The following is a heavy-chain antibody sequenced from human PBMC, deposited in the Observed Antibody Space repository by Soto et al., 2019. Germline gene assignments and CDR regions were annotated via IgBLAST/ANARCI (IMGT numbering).Heavy chain of an antibody. CDR1: GYTFTGYY. CDR2: INPNSGGT. J-gene: IGHJ3*02. V-gene: IGHV1-2*02. D-gene: IGHD3-10*01. Sequence: QVQLVQSGAEVKKPGASVKVSCKASGYTFTGYYMHWVRQAPGQGLEWMGWINPNSGGTNYAQKFQGRVTITADESTSTAYMELSSLRSEDTAVYYCARPRGLSDAFDIWGQGTMVTVSS. CDR3: ARPRGLSDAFDI.